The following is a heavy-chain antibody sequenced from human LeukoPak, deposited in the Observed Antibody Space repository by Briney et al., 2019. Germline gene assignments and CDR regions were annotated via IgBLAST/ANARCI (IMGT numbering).Heavy chain of an antibody. D-gene: IGHD1-20*01. V-gene: IGHV4-30-2*01. J-gene: IGHJ5*02. CDR1: GGSISSGGYY. CDR3: ARRGGITGTKNWFDP. Sequence: SQTLSLTCTVSGGSISSGGYYWSWIRQHPGKGLEWIGYIYHSGSTYYNPSLKSRVTISVDRSKNQFSLKLSSVTAADTAVYYCARRGGITGTKNWFDPWGQGTLVTVSS. CDR2: IYHSGST.